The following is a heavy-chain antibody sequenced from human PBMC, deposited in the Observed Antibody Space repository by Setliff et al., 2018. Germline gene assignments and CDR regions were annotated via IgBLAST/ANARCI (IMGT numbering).Heavy chain of an antibody. Sequence: SETLSLTCTVSGGSIGSSFWNWIRQSPGKGLEWIGYKSNRGNTNYNPSLQSRATISIDTSKNQISLKITSVTAADTALYSCAGTPARGTTWLSPFDYWGQGIQVTVSS. V-gene: IGHV4-4*08. CDR1: GGSIGSSF. CDR2: KSNRGNT. J-gene: IGHJ4*02. CDR3: AGTPARGTTWLSPFDY. D-gene: IGHD3-9*01.